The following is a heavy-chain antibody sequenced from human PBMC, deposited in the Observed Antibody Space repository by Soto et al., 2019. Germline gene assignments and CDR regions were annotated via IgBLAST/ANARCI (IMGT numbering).Heavy chain of an antibody. V-gene: IGHV3-7*01. CDR2: LNRDGSDT. CDR3: APSDRECSATGFAN. Sequence: EVHLVESGGGLVQHGGSLRLSCVVSGLTFSNYWMCWVRQAPGKGLEWVANLNRDGSDTYYVDSVKGQFTISRDKIKNRLDRQKAGLGAEDTAVYYCAPSDRECSATGFANGGQGTLVAVAS. J-gene: IGHJ4*02. D-gene: IGHD2-2*01. CDR1: GLTFSNYW.